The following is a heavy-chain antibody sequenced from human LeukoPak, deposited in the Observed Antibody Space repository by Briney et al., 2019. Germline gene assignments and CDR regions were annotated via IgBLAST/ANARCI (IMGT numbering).Heavy chain of an antibody. V-gene: IGHV3-33*06. CDR2: IWHDGSYE. Sequence: PGGSLRLSCAASGFTFSRYGMLWVRQAPGKGLEWVAVIWHDGSYEYYADSVKGRFTISRDSPKNTLYLQMNSLRAEDTAVYYCAKDGVGATSLDCWGQGTLVTVSS. CDR1: GFTFSRYG. D-gene: IGHD1-26*01. CDR3: AKDGVGATSLDC. J-gene: IGHJ4*02.